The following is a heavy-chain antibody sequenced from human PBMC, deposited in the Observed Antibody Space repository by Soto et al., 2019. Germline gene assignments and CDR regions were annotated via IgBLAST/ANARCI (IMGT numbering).Heavy chain of an antibody. CDR1: GXTLSTCS. CDR2: LTGRGGQI. J-gene: IGHJ5*02. V-gene: IGHV3-23*01. D-gene: IGHD3-3*01. CDR3: AKDAVYNDGFWFMDS. Sequence: GSLRLSCSASGXTLSTCSMTWVRQAPGKGLECVSGLTGRGGQIHYADSVKGRFTISNENTKNKLYPQMSSLRDDHTALYYCAKDAVYNDGFWFMDSWGQGTLCTVSS.